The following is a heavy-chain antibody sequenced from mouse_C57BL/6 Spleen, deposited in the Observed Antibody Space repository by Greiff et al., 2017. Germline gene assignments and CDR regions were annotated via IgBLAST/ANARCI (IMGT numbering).Heavy chain of an antibody. Sequence: QVQLKESGPGLVQPSQSLSITCTASGFSLTSYGVHWVRQPPGQGLEWMGVIWSGGSTDDNAAFISRLSISKDNSKSQVFFKMNSLQADDTAIYYCAKRDFDVWGTGTTVTVSS. CDR2: IWSGGST. CDR3: AKRDFDV. CDR1: GFSLTSYG. J-gene: IGHJ1*03. V-gene: IGHV2-4*01.